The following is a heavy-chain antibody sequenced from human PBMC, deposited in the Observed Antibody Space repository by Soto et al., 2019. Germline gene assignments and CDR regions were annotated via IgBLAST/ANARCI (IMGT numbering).Heavy chain of an antibody. CDR1: GFTFSSYG. CDR3: ARDRSRMSSGYFSYYYYGMDV. J-gene: IGHJ6*02. CDR2: IWYDGSNK. V-gene: IGHV3-33*01. Sequence: GGSLRLSCAASGFTFSSYGMHWVRQAPGKGLEWVAVIWYDGSNKYYADSVKGRFTISRDNSKNTMYLQMNSLRAEDTAVYYCARDRSRMSSGYFSYYYYGMDVWGQGTTVTVSS. D-gene: IGHD3-22*01.